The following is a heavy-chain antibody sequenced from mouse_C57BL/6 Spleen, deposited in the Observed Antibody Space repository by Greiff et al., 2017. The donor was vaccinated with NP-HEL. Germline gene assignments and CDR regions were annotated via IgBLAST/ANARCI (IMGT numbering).Heavy chain of an antibody. Sequence: DVMLVESGGGLVKPGGSLKLSCAASGFTFSSYAMSWVRQTPEKRLEWVATISDGGSYTYYPDNVKGRFTISKDKAKNNLYLQMSHLKSEDTAMYYCAREGGLRREEGYAMDYWGQGTTVTVSS. D-gene: IGHD2-4*01. CDR1: GFTFSSYA. J-gene: IGHJ4*01. V-gene: IGHV5-4*01. CDR2: ISDGGSYT. CDR3: AREGGLRREEGYAMDY.